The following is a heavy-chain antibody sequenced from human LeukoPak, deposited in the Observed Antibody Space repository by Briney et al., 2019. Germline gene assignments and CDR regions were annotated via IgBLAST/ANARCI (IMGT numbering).Heavy chain of an antibody. D-gene: IGHD3-3*02. V-gene: IGHV3-7*01. J-gene: IGHJ4*02. CDR2: IRQDGSET. CDR1: GFTFSMYW. CDR3: ARDHPGWYSQDY. Sequence: PGGSLRLSCAASGFTFSMYWMSWIRQTPGKGLEWLANIRQDGSETFYVDSVKGRFTISRDNAKNSLHLQMNSLRDEDTAVYYCARDHPGWYSQDYWGQGTLVTVSS.